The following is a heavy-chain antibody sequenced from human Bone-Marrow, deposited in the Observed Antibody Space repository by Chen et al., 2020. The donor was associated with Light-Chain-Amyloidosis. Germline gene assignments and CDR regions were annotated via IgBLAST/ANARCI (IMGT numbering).Heavy chain of an antibody. CDR3: AREGGGVTARPFDY. D-gene: IGHD6-6*01. CDR1: GFRFRNYA. V-gene: IGHV3-30-3*01. CDR2: IACAGTKK. J-gene: IGHJ4*02. Sequence: QVQLVASGGGAVQPGRSLRLSCAASGFRFRNYAMHWVRQTPDKGLEWLAVIACAGTKKFYRDSVQGSFTISRDNSKPTLYMAMDTLIVEDTVIHYCAREGGGVTARPFDYWGQGALVTVSS.